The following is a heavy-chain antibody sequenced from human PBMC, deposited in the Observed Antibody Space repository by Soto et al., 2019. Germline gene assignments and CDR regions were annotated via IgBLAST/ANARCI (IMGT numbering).Heavy chain of an antibody. CDR1: GGSISSGGSY. CDR2: IYYSGST. V-gene: IGHV4-31*03. CDR3: ARGGYSYGIDY. Sequence: QEQLQESGPGLVKPSQTLSLTCTVSGGSISSGGSYWSWIRQHPGKGLEWIGYIYYSGSTNYNPSLKSRVTISVDTSKNQFSLNLSSVTAAETAVYYCARGGYSYGIDYWGQGTLVTVSS. D-gene: IGHD5-18*01. J-gene: IGHJ4*02.